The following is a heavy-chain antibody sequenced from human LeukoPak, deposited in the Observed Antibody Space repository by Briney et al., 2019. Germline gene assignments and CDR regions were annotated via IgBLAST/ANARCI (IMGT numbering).Heavy chain of an antibody. CDR3: AIFSGRISDY. Sequence: PGGSLRLSCAASEFTFSSYAMSWVRQAPGKGLEWVSAISGSGGSTYYADSVKGRFTISRDNAKNSLYLQMNSLRAEDTAVYYCAIFSGRISDYWGQGTLVTVSS. V-gene: IGHV3-23*01. D-gene: IGHD3-3*01. CDR1: EFTFSSYA. CDR2: ISGSGGST. J-gene: IGHJ4*02.